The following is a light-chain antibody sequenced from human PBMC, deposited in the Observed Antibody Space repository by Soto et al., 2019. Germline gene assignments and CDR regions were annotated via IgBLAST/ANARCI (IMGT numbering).Light chain of an antibody. CDR2: DAS. V-gene: IGKV3-11*01. CDR3: QQRSNSPWT. CDR1: QSVSSY. Sequence: ILLTQSPGTLSLSPGERVTLPCRASQSVSSYLAWYQQKPGQPPRILMYDASNRDTGIPARFSGNRSGTDFTLPLSSLEPEDFEVYYCQQRSNSPWTFGQGTKVDIK. J-gene: IGKJ1*01.